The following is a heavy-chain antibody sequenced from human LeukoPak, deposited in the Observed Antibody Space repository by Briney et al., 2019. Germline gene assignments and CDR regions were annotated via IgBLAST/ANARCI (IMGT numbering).Heavy chain of an antibody. CDR1: GYTFTSYY. V-gene: IGHV1-46*01. D-gene: IGHD6-19*01. Sequence: ASVKVSCKASGYTFTSYYIHWVRQAPGQGLEWMGIINPSGDSSSYAQKFQGRVTMTRDTSTSTVYMELSSLRSEDTAVYYCASEKPQFSSGWSKSVFFDPWGQGTLVTVSS. CDR2: INPSGDSS. J-gene: IGHJ5*02. CDR3: ASEKPQFSSGWSKSVFFDP.